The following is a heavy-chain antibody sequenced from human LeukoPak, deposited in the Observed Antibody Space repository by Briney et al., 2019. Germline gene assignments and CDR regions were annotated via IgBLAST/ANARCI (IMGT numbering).Heavy chain of an antibody. D-gene: IGHD6-13*01. CDR3: ARDIEAAGLFLDY. Sequence: GGSLRLYCAASGFTFSSYSMNWVRQAPGQGLEWVSSISSSSSYIYYADSVKGRFTISRDNAKNSLYLQMNSLRAEDTAVYYCARDIEAAGLFLDYWGQGTLVTVSS. CDR1: GFTFSSYS. CDR2: ISSSSSYI. J-gene: IGHJ4*02. V-gene: IGHV3-21*01.